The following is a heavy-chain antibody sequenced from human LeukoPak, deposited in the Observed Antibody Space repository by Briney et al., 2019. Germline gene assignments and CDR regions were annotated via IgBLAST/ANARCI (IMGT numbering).Heavy chain of an antibody. CDR1: GYTFTDYY. J-gene: IGHJ4*02. Sequence: GTSVKVSCKTSGYTFTDYYIHWVRQAPGQGLEWVGWINPDSGDTNYAEKFEGGVTMSRDTSISTAYLDLTRLRSDHTAVFYCARERASRRAQDYDFWSGPTGYWGQGTLITVSS. V-gene: IGHV1-2*02. CDR2: INPDSGDT. D-gene: IGHD3-3*01. CDR3: ARERASRRAQDYDFWSGPTGY.